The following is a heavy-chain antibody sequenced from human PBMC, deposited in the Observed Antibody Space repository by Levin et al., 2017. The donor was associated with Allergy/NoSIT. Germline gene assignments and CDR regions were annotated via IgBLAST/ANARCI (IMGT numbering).Heavy chain of an antibody. J-gene: IGHJ3*01. CDR3: ARGAYCSGGSCAFDL. CDR2: ISYASADR. V-gene: IGHV3-11*06. CDR1: GFIFGDFY. D-gene: IGHD2-15*01. Sequence: SCAASGFIFGDFYMNWIRQEAPGKGLEWISHISYASADRNYADSVKGRFTISRDNSKNSLYLQMNNLRAEDTAVYFCARGAYCSGGSCAFDLWGQGTMVTVSS.